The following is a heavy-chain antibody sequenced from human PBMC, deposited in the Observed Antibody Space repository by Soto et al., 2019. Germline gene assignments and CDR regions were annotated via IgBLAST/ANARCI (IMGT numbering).Heavy chain of an antibody. D-gene: IGHD6-13*01. V-gene: IGHV1-3*04. J-gene: IGHJ4*02. CDR1: GYTLTSYA. CDR3: ARDSSSWYYFDY. CDR2: INTGNGNT. Sequence: ASVKVSCKASGYTLTSYAMHWVRQAPGQRLEWMGWINTGNGNTKYSQKFQGRVTITRATSASTVYMDLSSLRSEDTAVYYCARDSSSWYYFDYWGQGTLVTVSS.